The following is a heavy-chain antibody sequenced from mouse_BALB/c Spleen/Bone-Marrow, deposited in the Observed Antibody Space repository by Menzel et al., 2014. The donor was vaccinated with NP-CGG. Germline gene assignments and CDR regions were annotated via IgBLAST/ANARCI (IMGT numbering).Heavy chain of an antibody. CDR1: GFDFSGFW. Sequence: EVQGVESGGGLVQPGRSLKISCAASGFDFSGFWMGWVRLAPEKGLEWIGEINPDSRTINYSPFLKDRFIISRDNAKNTLYLHMSKVRSEDTALYYCARLGYYGGFAYWGQGTLVTVSA. CDR2: INPDSRTI. CDR3: ARLGYYGGFAY. D-gene: IGHD2-3*01. V-gene: IGHV4-1*02. J-gene: IGHJ3*01.